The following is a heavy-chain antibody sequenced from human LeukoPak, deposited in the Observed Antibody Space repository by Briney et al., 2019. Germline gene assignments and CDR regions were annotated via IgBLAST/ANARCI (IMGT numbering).Heavy chain of an antibody. CDR2: ISYDGSNK. V-gene: IGHV3-30-3*01. D-gene: IGHD4-17*01. CDR3: AREGAYGDYVFYYYYGMDV. CDR1: GFTFSNYA. Sequence: PGRSLRLSCAASGFTFSNYAMSWVRQAPGKGLEWVAVISYDGSNKYYADSVKGRFTISRDNSKNTLYLQMNSLRAEDTAVYYCAREGAYGDYVFYYYYGMDVWGQGTTVTVSS. J-gene: IGHJ6*02.